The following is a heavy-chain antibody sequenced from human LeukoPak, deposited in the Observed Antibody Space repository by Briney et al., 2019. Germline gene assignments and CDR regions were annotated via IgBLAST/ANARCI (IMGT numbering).Heavy chain of an antibody. CDR3: ASGCVTSCYRGLDY. Sequence: SETLSLTCAVSGYSISNGYYWGWSRQPPGKGLEWIGSIYHSGSTYYNPSLKSRVTISVDTSKNQFSLKLSSVTAADTAVYYCASGCVTSCYRGLDYWGQGTLVTVSS. CDR2: IYHSGST. J-gene: IGHJ4*02. CDR1: GYSISNGYY. D-gene: IGHD2-2*01. V-gene: IGHV4-38-2*01.